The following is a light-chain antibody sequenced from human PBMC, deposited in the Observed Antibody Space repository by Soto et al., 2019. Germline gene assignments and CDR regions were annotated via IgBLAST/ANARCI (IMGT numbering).Light chain of an antibody. CDR3: QHYNSYPFT. CDR1: QSISSW. V-gene: IGKV1-5*03. Sequence: DIQMTQSPSTLSASVGDRVTITCRASQSISSWLAWYQQKPGKAPKVLIYKASSLESGIPSRFSGSGSGTEFTLTISSLQPDDFSTYYFQHYNSYPFTFRPGTKVDFK. CDR2: KAS. J-gene: IGKJ3*01.